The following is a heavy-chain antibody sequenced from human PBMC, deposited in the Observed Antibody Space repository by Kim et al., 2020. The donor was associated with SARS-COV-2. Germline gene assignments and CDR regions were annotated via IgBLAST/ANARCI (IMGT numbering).Heavy chain of an antibody. CDR3: ARAEGEYYDSSGYINWFDP. J-gene: IGHJ5*02. Sequence: IRVTISVDTSKNQFSLKLSSVTAADTAVYYCARAEGEYYDSSGYINWFDPWGQGTLVTVSS. D-gene: IGHD3-22*01. V-gene: IGHV4-59*01.